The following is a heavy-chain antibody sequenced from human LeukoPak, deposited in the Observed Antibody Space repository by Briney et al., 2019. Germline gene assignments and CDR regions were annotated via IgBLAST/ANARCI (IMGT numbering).Heavy chain of an antibody. Sequence: GGSLRLSCAASGFTFSNFAMHWVRQAPGKGLEWVAVISYDGDNEYYADSVKGQFTISRDNSKDRLYLQMNSLRPEDTAVYYCATLGYCSGGSCIYGMDVWGQGTTVTVSS. CDR3: ATLGYCSGGSCIYGMDV. CDR2: ISYDGDNE. V-gene: IGHV3-30-3*01. J-gene: IGHJ6*02. D-gene: IGHD2-15*01. CDR1: GFTFSNFA.